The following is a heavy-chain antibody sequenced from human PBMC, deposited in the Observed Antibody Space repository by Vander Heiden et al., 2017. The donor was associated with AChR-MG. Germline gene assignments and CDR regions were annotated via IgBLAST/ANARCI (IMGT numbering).Heavy chain of an antibody. Sequence: EVQLVESGGGLVQPGGSLRLSCAASSFPFSNYRMNWVRQAPGKGLEWVSYISSTSSTIYYADSVKGRFTISRDNAKNSLYLQMNNLRDEDTAVYYCARDLSSSWGFDQWGQGTLVTVSS. J-gene: IGHJ4*02. D-gene: IGHD6-6*01. V-gene: IGHV3-48*02. CDR3: ARDLSSSWGFDQ. CDR2: ISSTSSTI. CDR1: SFPFSNYR.